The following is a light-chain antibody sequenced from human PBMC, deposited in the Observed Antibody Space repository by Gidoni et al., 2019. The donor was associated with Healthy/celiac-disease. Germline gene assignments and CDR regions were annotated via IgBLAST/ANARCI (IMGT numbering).Light chain of an antibody. V-gene: IGKV1-39*01. CDR1: QSISSY. CDR2: AAS. J-gene: IGKJ1*01. Sequence: DIQMTQSPSSLSAPVGDRVTITCRASQSISSYLNWYQQKQGKAPKLLIYAASSLQSGVPSRFSGSGSGTDFTLTISSLQPEEFATYYCQQRYSTPWTFGQGTKVEIK. CDR3: QQRYSTPWT.